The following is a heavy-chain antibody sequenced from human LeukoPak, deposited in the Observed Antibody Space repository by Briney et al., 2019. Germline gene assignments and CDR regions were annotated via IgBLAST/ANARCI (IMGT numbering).Heavy chain of an antibody. CDR3: ARDGSSRSLQY. V-gene: IGHV3-53*01. J-gene: IGHJ1*01. Sequence: PGGSLRLSCAASGFTVSSNYMSWVRQAPGKGLEWVSLIHRDDTYYADSVKGRFTISRDNSKNTLYLQMNSLRAEDTAVYYCARDGSSRSLQYWGQGTLVTVSP. CDR1: GFTVSSNY. CDR2: IHRDDT.